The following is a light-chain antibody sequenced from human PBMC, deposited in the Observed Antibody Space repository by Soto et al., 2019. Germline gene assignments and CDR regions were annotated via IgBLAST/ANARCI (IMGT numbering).Light chain of an antibody. CDR1: QSVSSSY. CDR3: PQYGSLHLFT. J-gene: IGKJ3*01. V-gene: IGKV3-20*01. Sequence: EIVLTQSPGTLSLSPGERATLSCRASQSVSSSYLAWYQQKPGQAPRLLIYGASSSATGIPDRFSGSGSGTDFTLTISRLVPEDFAVYYCPQYGSLHLFTFDTETKVDIK. CDR2: GAS.